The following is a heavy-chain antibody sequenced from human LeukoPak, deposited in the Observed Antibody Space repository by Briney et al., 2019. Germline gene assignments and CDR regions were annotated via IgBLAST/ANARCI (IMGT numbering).Heavy chain of an antibody. CDR2: ISGSGGST. J-gene: IGHJ2*01. Sequence: GGSLRLSCAASGFTFSTYAMGWVRQAPGKGLEWVSSISGSGGSTYSADSVQGRFTLSRDSSKNTMYLQMNSLRAEDTAVYYCAKAPASDQRWDFDLWGRGTLVTVSS. CDR1: GFTFSTYA. V-gene: IGHV3-23*01. CDR3: AKAPASDQRWDFDL. D-gene: IGHD6-25*01.